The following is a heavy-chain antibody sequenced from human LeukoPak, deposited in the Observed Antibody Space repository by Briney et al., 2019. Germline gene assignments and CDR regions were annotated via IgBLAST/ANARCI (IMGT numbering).Heavy chain of an antibody. CDR1: GFTFSSYS. CDR2: ISSSSSYI. D-gene: IGHD5-12*01. Sequence: PGGSLRLSCAASGFTFSSYSMNWVRQAPGKGLEWLSSISSSSSYIYYADSVKGRFTISRDNAKNSLYLQMNSLRAEDTAVYYCARAYEAALYYFDYWGQGTLVTVSS. CDR3: ARAYEAALYYFDY. V-gene: IGHV3-21*01. J-gene: IGHJ4*02.